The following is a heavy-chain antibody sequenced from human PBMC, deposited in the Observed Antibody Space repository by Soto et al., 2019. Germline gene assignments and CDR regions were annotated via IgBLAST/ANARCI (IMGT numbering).Heavy chain of an antibody. CDR3: ARRLSGPKEEYNTYYFYCLDV. CDR2: IDPSNSYI. V-gene: IGHV5-10-1*01. J-gene: IGHJ6*02. CDR1: GYSFTTHW. Sequence: GESLKISCQGSGYSFTTHWITWVRQTPGKGLEWMGRIDPSNSYINYSPSFQGHVTISVDKSISTAYLQWCRLEASHNAIYFYARRLSGPKEEYNTYYFYCLDVWYQETKVTVSS. D-gene: IGHD1-1*01.